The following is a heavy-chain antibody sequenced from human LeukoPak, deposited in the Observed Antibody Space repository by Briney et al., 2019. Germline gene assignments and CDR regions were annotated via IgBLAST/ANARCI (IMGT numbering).Heavy chain of an antibody. Sequence: GGSLRLSCVASGFTFSSYGMYWVRQAPGKGLEWVAFIRLDGSIKYYGDSVKGRFTISRDNSKNTLYLQLNSLRPEDTAVYYCAKEVELGGFDYWGQGALVTVSS. J-gene: IGHJ4*02. D-gene: IGHD3-16*01. CDR3: AKEVELGGFDY. CDR1: GFTFSSYG. CDR2: IRLDGSIK. V-gene: IGHV3-30*02.